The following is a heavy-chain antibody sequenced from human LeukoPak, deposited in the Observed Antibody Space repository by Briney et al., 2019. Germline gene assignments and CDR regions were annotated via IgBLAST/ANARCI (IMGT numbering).Heavy chain of an antibody. CDR1: GVSINTCCYY. CDR2: KYYSGST. D-gene: IGHD5-18*01. Sequence: SETLSLTCDVSGVSINTCCYYWTWIRQPPGKGLEWIGYKYYSGSTRYNSSLRSRLTISLDTSKNQFSLRLTSVTVADAAVYYCARGRSYGFDFDSCGPGTLVIVSS. V-gene: IGHV4-61*01. CDR3: ARGRSYGFDFDS. J-gene: IGHJ4*02.